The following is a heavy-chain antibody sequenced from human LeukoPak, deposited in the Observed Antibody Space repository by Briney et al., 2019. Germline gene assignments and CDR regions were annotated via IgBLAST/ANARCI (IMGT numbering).Heavy chain of an antibody. CDR2: IIPIFGTA. J-gene: IGHJ6*03. CDR1: GGTFSNYV. CDR3: AKAAAGSQHSYYYYYYLDV. V-gene: IGHV1-69*13. D-gene: IGHD6-13*01. Sequence: GASVKVSCKVSGGTFSNYVISWVRQAPGQGLEWMGGIIPIFGTANYAQKFQGRVTITADEFTTTAYMELSRLRSDDTAVYYCAKAAAGSQHSYYYYYYLDVWGTGTTVTISS.